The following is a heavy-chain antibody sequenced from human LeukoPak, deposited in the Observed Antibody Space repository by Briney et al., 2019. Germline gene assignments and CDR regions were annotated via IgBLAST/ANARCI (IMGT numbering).Heavy chain of an antibody. Sequence: PGGSLRLSCAASGFTFGGYAMSWVRQAPGKGLEWVAFIRYDGSNKYYADSVKGRFTISRDNSKNTLYLQMNSLRAEDTAVYYCAKDHSYSSSWHEYFQHWGQGTLVTVSS. V-gene: IGHV3-30*02. CDR3: AKDHSYSSSWHEYFQH. D-gene: IGHD6-13*01. CDR1: GFTFGGYA. CDR2: IRYDGSNK. J-gene: IGHJ1*01.